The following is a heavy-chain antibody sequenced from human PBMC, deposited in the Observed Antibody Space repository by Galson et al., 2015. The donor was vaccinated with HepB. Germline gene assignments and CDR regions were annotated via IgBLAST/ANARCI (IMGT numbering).Heavy chain of an antibody. CDR2: ISSNGGST. D-gene: IGHD1-26*01. CDR3: VKAAVGATTRWTNFDY. CDR1: GFTFSSYA. J-gene: IGHJ4*02. Sequence: SLRLSCAASGFTFSSYAMHWVRQAPGKGLEYVSAISSNGGSTYYADSVKGRFTISRDNSKNTLYLQMSSLRAEDTAVYYCVKAAVGATTRWTNFDYWGQGTLVTVSS. V-gene: IGHV3-64D*06.